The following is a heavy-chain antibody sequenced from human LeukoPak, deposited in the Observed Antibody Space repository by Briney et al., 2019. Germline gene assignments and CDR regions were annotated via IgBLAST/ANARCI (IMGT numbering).Heavy chain of an antibody. CDR3: ARGNSSGFR. D-gene: IGHD3-22*01. V-gene: IGHV4-31*03. CDR1: GDSISRGGYY. J-gene: IGHJ4*02. Sequence: SETLSLTCTVSGDSISRGGYYWSWIRQHPGKGLEWIGYLYYSVSSYYNPSFMSRLTISVDTSKNQFSLKLSSVTAADTAVYYCARGNSSGFRWGQGTLVTVSS. CDR2: LYYSVSS.